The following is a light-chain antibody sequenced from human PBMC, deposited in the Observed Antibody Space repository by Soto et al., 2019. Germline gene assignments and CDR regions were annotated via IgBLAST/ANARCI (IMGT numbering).Light chain of an antibody. CDR3: QQYNTYSWT. J-gene: IGKJ1*01. CDR1: QNINNW. V-gene: IGKV1-5*03. Sequence: DIQMTQSPSTPSASVGDRVTITCRASQNINNWLAWYQQKPGEAPKALIYKVSNLESGVPSRFSGSGSATEFTLTISSLQPDDFATYYCQQYNTYSWTFGQGTKVDIK. CDR2: KVS.